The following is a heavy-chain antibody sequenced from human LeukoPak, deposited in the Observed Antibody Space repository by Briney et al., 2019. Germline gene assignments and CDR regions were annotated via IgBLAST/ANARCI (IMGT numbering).Heavy chain of an antibody. CDR3: ARGDCSTISCPFDP. J-gene: IGHJ5*02. Sequence: ASVKVSCKASGYTFTGYYIHWVRQAPGQGLEWMGWISPNSGGTKYAQNFQGRVIMTRDTSISTAYMELNRLRSDDTAVYYCARGDCSTISCPFDPWGQGTLVTVSS. CDR2: ISPNSGGT. CDR1: GYTFTGYY. V-gene: IGHV1-2*02. D-gene: IGHD2-2*01.